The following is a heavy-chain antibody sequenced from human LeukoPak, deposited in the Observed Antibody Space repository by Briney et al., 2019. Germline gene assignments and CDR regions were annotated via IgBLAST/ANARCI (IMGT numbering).Heavy chain of an antibody. Sequence: PSETLSLTCTVSGGSISSYYWSWIRQPAGKGLEWIGRIYTSGSTNYNPSLKSRVTMSVDTSKNQFSLKLSSVTAADTAVYYCARDLGITMVRGASGAFDIWGQRTMVTVSS. CDR2: IYTSGST. J-gene: IGHJ3*02. D-gene: IGHD3-10*01. CDR3: ARDLGITMVRGASGAFDI. CDR1: GGSISSYY. V-gene: IGHV4-4*07.